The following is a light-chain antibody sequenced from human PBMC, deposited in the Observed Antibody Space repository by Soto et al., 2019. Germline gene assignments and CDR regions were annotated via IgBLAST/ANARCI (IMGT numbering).Light chain of an antibody. CDR2: GAS. V-gene: IGKV3-20*01. J-gene: IGKJ1*01. CDR1: QNVNSKH. Sequence: EIVLTQSPGTLSLSPGDRATLSCRAGQNVNSKHLAWYQQKPGQPPRLLIYGASSTATGIPDRFSGSGSGTDFTLIISRLKPEDFAGYYCQHYCGSSWTCGQGPKVEVK. CDR3: QHYCGSSWT.